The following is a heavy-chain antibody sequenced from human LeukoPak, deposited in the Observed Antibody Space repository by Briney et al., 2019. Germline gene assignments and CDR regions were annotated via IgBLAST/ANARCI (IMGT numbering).Heavy chain of an antibody. V-gene: IGHV4-59*08. CDR1: GGSVSNYY. CDR2: VYYTGST. Sequence: TSETLSLTCSVYGGSVSNYYWSWIRQPPGKGLEWIGYVYYTGSTNYNPSLKSRVTMFEDKSKNQFSLRLYSVTVADTAVYYCARHFAYSSSSYFDYWGQGSLVTVSS. D-gene: IGHD6-6*01. J-gene: IGHJ4*02. CDR3: ARHFAYSSSSYFDY.